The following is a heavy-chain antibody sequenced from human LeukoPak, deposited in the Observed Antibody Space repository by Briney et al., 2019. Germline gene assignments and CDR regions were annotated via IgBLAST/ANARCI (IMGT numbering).Heavy chain of an antibody. J-gene: IGHJ5*02. V-gene: IGHV3-23*01. D-gene: IGHD3-3*01. CDR3: AKSFTGIYFGEEWFDP. Sequence: GGSLRLSCAASGFTFRSYAMSWVRQAPGKGLEWASGLSGSGGSTYSADSVKGRFTISRDNSKTPLYLQMNRLRAEDTAVYYCAKSFTGIYFGEEWFDPWGQGTLVTVSS. CDR1: GFTFRSYA. CDR2: LSGSGGST.